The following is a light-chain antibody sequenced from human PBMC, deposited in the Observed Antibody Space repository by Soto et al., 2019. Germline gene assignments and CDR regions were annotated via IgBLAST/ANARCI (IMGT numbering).Light chain of an antibody. V-gene: IGKV3-20*01. CDR2: VAS. CDR3: QQYGSSTMYT. J-gene: IGKJ2*01. Sequence: EIVLTKSPGTLSLSPGESATLSCRASQSVSSSYLAWYQQKPGQAPRLLIYVASSRATGIPDRFSGSGSGTDFTLTISRLEPADVAVYYCQQYGSSTMYTFGQGTKLEIK. CDR1: QSVSSSY.